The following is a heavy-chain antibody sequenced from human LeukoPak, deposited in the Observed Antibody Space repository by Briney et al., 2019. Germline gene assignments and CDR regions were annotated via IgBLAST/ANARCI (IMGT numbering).Heavy chain of an antibody. CDR3: AKGSSLYVDY. V-gene: IGHV3-9*01. J-gene: IGHJ4*02. Sequence: GGSLRLSCAASGFTFDDYAMHWVRQAPGKVLEWVSGISWNSGSIGYADSVKGRFTISRDNAKNSLYLQMNSLRAEDTALYYCAKGSSLYVDYWGQGTLVTVSS. D-gene: IGHD6-13*01. CDR2: ISWNSGSI. CDR1: GFTFDDYA.